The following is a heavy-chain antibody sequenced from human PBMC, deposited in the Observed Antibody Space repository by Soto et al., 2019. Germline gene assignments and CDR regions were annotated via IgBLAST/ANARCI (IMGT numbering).Heavy chain of an antibody. Sequence: EVQLVESGGGLVQPGGSLTLSCAASEFAVSSYWMTWVRQAPGKGLERVANIRKDGSQRSYLDSVRGRFTISRDNSKNSLYLQMNSLRAEDTALYFCARDVSPGSSGLSFDAFDIWGQGTMVTVSS. CDR2: IRKDGSQR. CDR3: ARDVSPGSSGLSFDAFDI. CDR1: EFAVSSYW. V-gene: IGHV3-7*05. D-gene: IGHD6-25*01. J-gene: IGHJ3*02.